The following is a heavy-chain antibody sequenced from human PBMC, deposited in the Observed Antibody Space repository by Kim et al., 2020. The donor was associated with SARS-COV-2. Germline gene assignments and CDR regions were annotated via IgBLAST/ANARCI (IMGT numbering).Heavy chain of an antibody. CDR1: GFTFSSYA. V-gene: IGHV3-30-3*01. CDR3: ARVGSEGPIAAPFDY. CDR2: ISYDGSNK. J-gene: IGHJ4*02. Sequence: EGSLRLSCAASGFTFSSYAMHWVRQAPGKGLEWVAVISYDGSNKYYADSVKGRFTISRDNSKNTLYLQMNSLRAEDTAVYYCARVGSEGPIAAPFDYWGQGTLVTVSS. D-gene: IGHD6-13*01.